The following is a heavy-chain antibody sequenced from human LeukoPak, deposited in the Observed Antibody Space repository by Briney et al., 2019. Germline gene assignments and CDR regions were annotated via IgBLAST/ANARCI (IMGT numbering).Heavy chain of an antibody. CDR3: LQYNSGST. CDR1: GFTFSNYW. D-gene: IGHD3-10*01. V-gene: IGHV3-7*01. Sequence: GGSLRLSCAASGFTFSNYWMSWVRQAPGKGLEWVANIKKDGSDKYYVGSVKGRFTVSRDNAKNSLYLQMNSLRAEDTAVYYCLQYNSGSTWGQGTLVTVSS. J-gene: IGHJ5*02. CDR2: IKKDGSDK.